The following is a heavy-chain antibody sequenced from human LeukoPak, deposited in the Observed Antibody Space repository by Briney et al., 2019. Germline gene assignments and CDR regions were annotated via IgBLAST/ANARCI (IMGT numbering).Heavy chain of an antibody. J-gene: IGHJ3*02. CDR1: GYSFTSYW. Sequence: GESLKISCKGSGYSFTSYWIGWVRQMPGKGLEWMGIIYPGDSDTRYSPSFQGQVTISADKSISTAYLQWSSLKASDTAMYYCAGPAPTYYYDSSGFEDAFDIWGQGTMVTVSS. V-gene: IGHV5-51*01. D-gene: IGHD3-22*01. CDR2: IYPGDSDT. CDR3: AGPAPTYYYDSSGFEDAFDI.